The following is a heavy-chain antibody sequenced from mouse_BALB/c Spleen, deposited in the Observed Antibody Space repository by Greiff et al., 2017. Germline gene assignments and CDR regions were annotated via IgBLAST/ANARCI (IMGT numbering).Heavy chain of an antibody. J-gene: IGHJ3*01. CDR3: ARQDYGSSSFAY. CDR1: GYTFTSYY. Sequence: VQLQQSGPELVKPGASVRISCKASGYTFTSYYIHWVKQRPGQGLEWIGWIYPGNVNTKYNEKFKGKATLTADKSSSTAYMQLSSLTSEDSAVYFCARQDYGSSSFAYWGQGTLVTVSA. V-gene: IGHV1S56*01. CDR2: IYPGNVNT. D-gene: IGHD1-1*01.